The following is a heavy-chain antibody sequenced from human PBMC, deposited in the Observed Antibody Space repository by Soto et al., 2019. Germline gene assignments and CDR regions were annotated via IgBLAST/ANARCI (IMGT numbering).Heavy chain of an antibody. CDR1: GGSISSYY. Sequence: SETLSLTCTVSGGSISSYYWSWIRQPPGKGLEWIGYIYYSGSTNYNPSLKSRVTISVDTSKNQFSLKLSSVTAADTAVYYCARATVTYSHNFDYWGQGTLVTVSS. CDR2: IYYSGST. D-gene: IGHD4-17*01. V-gene: IGHV4-59*01. CDR3: ARATVTYSHNFDY. J-gene: IGHJ4*02.